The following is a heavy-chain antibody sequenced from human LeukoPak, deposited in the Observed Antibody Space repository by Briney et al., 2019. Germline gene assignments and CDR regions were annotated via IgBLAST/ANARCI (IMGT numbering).Heavy chain of an antibody. CDR2: IGGDGSNT. Sequence: GGSLRLSCAASGFTFSSYAMTWVRQAPGKGLEWVSAIGGDGSNTYYADSVKGRFTISRDNSRNTLYLQMNSLRVEDTAVYYCARGQYYYVIDVWGQGTTVTVSS. J-gene: IGHJ6*02. CDR3: ARGQYYYVIDV. V-gene: IGHV3-23*01. CDR1: GFTFSSYA.